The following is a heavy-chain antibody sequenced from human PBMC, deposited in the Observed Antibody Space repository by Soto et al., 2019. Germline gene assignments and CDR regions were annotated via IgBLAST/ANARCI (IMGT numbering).Heavy chain of an antibody. CDR3: ARDAMLDYSNYYYYYMDV. J-gene: IGHJ6*03. V-gene: IGHV1-69*04. D-gene: IGHD4-4*01. CDR1: GGTFSSYT. CDR2: IIPILGIA. Sequence: ASVEVSCKASGGTFSSYTISWVRQAPGQGLEWMGRIIPILGIANYAQKFQGRVTITADKSTSTAYMELSSLRSEDTAVYYCARDAMLDYSNYYYYYMDVWGKGTTVTVSS.